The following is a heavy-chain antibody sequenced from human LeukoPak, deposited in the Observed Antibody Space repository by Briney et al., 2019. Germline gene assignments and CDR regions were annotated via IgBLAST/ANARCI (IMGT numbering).Heavy chain of an antibody. J-gene: IGHJ4*02. V-gene: IGHV3-23*01. CDR3: AKAPGSYFSLGFDY. CDR1: GFTFSSYA. D-gene: IGHD1-26*01. CDR2: ISGSGGST. Sequence: PGGSLRLSCVASGFTFSSYATSWVRQAPGKGLEWVAAISGSGGSTYYADSVKGRFTISRANSKNTLYLQMNSLRAEDTAVYYCAKAPGSYFSLGFDYWGQGTLVTVSS.